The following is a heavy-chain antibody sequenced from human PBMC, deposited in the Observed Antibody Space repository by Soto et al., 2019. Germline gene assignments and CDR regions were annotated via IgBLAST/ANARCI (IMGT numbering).Heavy chain of an antibody. CDR1: GGSISSYY. CDR2: IYYSGST. CDR3: ARALRSGSYFHYGMDV. Sequence: PSETLSLTCTVSGGSISSYYWSWIRQPPGKGLEWIGYIYYSGSTNYNPSLKSRVTISVDTSKNQFSLKLSSVTAADTAVYYCARALRSGSYFHYGMDVWGQGTTVTVSS. V-gene: IGHV4-59*01. D-gene: IGHD3-10*01. J-gene: IGHJ6*02.